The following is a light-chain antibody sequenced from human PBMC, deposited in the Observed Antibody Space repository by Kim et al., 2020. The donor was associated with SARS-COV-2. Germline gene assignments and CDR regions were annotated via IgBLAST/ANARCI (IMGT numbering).Light chain of an antibody. CDR2: GAS. CDR3: QQYGSSPLYT. V-gene: IGKV3-20*01. Sequence: EIVLTQSPGTLSLSPGERATLSCRASQSVSSSYLAWYQQKPGQAPRLLIYGASSRATGIPDRFSGSGSGTDFTLTISRLEPGDFAVYYCQQYGSSPLYTFGQGTKLEI. CDR1: QSVSSSY. J-gene: IGKJ2*01.